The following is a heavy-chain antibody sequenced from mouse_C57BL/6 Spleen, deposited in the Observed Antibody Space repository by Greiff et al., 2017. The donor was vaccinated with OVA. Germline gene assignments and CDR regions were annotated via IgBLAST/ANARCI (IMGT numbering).Heavy chain of an antibody. CDR1: GYTFTSYW. CDR2: IDPSDSYT. V-gene: IGHV1-50*01. Sequence: VQLQQPGAELVKPGASVKLSCKASGYTFTSYWMQWVKQRPGQGLEWIGEIDPSDSYTNYNPKFKGKATLTVDPSSSTAYMQLSSLTSEDSAVYDCARCDYPSDYLDYWGQGTTLTVSA. CDR3: ARCDYPSDYLDY. D-gene: IGHD2-4*01. J-gene: IGHJ2*01.